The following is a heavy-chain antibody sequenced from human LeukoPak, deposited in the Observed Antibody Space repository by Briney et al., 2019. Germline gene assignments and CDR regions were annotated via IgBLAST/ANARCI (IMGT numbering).Heavy chain of an antibody. Sequence: SETLSLTCTVSGRSISSGGYYWSWIRQHPGTGLEWIGYIYYSGSTYYNPSLKSRVTISVDTSKNQFSLKLSSVTAADTAVYYCARDRQQLVFPYYYYGMDVWGQGTTVTVSS. V-gene: IGHV4-31*03. D-gene: IGHD6-13*01. CDR1: GRSISSGGYY. J-gene: IGHJ6*02. CDR3: ARDRQQLVFPYYYYGMDV. CDR2: IYYSGST.